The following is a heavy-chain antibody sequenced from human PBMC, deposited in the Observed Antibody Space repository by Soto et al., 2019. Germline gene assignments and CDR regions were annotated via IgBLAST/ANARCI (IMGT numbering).Heavy chain of an antibody. V-gene: IGHV1-2*04. CDR3: ERDDGSNGGNSGYYGMDV. D-gene: IGHD2-21*02. J-gene: IGHJ6*02. Sequence: QVQLVQSGAEVKKPGASVKVSCKASGYTFTGYYMHWVRQAPGQGLEWMGWINPNSGGTNYAQKFQGWVTMTRDTSISTAYMELSRLRSDDTAVYYCERDDGSNGGNSGYYGMDVWGQGTTVTVSS. CDR1: GYTFTGYY. CDR2: INPNSGGT.